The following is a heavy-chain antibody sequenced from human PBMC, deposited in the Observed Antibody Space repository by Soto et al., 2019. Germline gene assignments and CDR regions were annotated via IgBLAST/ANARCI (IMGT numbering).Heavy chain of an antibody. CDR2: IYHSGST. Sequence: TLSLTCAVSGGSISSGGYSWSWIRQPPGKGLEWIGYIYHSGSTYYNPSLKSRVTISVDRSKNQLSLKLSSVTAADTAVYYCARDRLGWFDPWGRGTLVTVSS. V-gene: IGHV4-30-2*01. CDR1: GGSISSGGYS. D-gene: IGHD5-12*01. CDR3: ARDRLGWFDP. J-gene: IGHJ5*02.